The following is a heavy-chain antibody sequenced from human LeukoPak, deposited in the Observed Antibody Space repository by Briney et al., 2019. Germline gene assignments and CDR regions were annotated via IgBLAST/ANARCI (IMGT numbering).Heavy chain of an antibody. CDR2: IIPIFGTA. J-gene: IGHJ5*02. V-gene: IGHV1-69*05. Sequence: SVKVSCKASGGTFSSYTISWVRQAPGQGLEWMGGIIPIFGTANYAQKFQGRVTITTDESTSTAYMELSSLRSEDTAVYYCARQGYSSSWYPGWFDPWGQGTLVTVSS. CDR1: GGTFSSYT. CDR3: ARQGYSSSWYPGWFDP. D-gene: IGHD6-13*01.